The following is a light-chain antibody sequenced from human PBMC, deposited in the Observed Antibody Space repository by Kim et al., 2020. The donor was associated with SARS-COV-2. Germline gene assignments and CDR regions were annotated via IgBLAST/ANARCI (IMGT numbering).Light chain of an antibody. V-gene: IGKV1-33*01. CDR3: QQYDSLMYT. CDR1: QDISNY. Sequence: DIQMTQSPSSLSASVGDRVTITCQASQDISNYLNWYQQKPGKAPKLLIYDASNLETGVPSRFSGSGSGTDFTFTISSLQPEDIATYYCQQYDSLMYTFGQGTKLEI. CDR2: DAS. J-gene: IGKJ2*01.